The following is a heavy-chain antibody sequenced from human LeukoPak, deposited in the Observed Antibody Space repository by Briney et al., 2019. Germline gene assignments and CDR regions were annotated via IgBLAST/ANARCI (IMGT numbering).Heavy chain of an antibody. D-gene: IGHD2-15*01. CDR3: ARDGDCSGGSCYGY. V-gene: IGHV4-31*03. CDR2: IYYTGST. Sequence: SQTLSLTCTVSGDSISNGGYFWSWIRQHPGKGLEWIGYIYYTGSTTYNPSLKSRVTISVDTSKSQFSLKLSSVTAADTAVYYCARDGDCSGGSCYGYWGQGTLVTVSS. CDR1: GDSISNGGYF. J-gene: IGHJ4*02.